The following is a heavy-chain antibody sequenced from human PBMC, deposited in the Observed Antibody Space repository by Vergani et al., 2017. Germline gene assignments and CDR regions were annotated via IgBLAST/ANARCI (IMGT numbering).Heavy chain of an antibody. Sequence: QVQLQESGPGLVKPSQTLSLTCPVSGGSISSGGYYWSWIRQHPGKGLEWIGYIYYSGSTYYNPSLKSRVTISVETSKNQLSLKLSSVTAADTAGYYCARGLVGYDYGDYEDWGQGTLVTVSS. D-gene: IGHD4-17*01. J-gene: IGHJ4*02. CDR3: ARGLVGYDYGDYED. V-gene: IGHV4-31*03. CDR2: IYYSGST. CDR1: GGSISSGGYY.